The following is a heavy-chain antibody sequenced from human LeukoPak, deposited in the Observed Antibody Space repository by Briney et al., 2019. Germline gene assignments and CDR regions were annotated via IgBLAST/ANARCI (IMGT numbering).Heavy chain of an antibody. D-gene: IGHD3/OR15-3a*01. V-gene: IGHV3-53*01. Sequence: GGSLRLSCVSSGTIVSTNYMQWVRQAPGKGLECVSILYMNENTYYADSVKGRFTISRDSSRDTLFLQMSSLRADDTAVYYCVREDLGIEYWGQGTLVTVSP. CDR3: VREDLGIEY. J-gene: IGHJ4*02. CDR1: GTIVSTNY. CDR2: LYMNENT.